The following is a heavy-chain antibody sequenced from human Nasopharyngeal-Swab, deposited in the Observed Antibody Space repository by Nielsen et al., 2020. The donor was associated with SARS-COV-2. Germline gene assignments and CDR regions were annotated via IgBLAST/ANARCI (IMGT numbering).Heavy chain of an antibody. Sequence: ASVKVSCKASGYIFITYAIHWVRQAPGQRLEWMGWINNRNVQTEYSQKFQGRVTITRDTSASTVYMELSSLRSEDTAVYYCARDSDRDWCGQDYWGQGTLVTVSS. CDR1: GYIFITYA. V-gene: IGHV1-3*04. CDR2: INNRNVQT. D-gene: IGHD3/OR15-3a*01. CDR3: ARDSDRDWCGQDY. J-gene: IGHJ4*02.